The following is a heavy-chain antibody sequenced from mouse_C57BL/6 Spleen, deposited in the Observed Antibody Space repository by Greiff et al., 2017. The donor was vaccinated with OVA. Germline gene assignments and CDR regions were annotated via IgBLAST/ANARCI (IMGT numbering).Heavy chain of an antibody. CDR1: GYTFTSYW. Sequence: QVQLQQPGAELVKPGASVKLSCKASGYTFTSYWMQWVKQRPGQGLEWIGEIDPSDSYTNYNQKFKGKATLTVDTSSSTAYMQLSRLTSEDSAVYYCARITTVAAMDYWGQGTSVTVSS. CDR2: IDPSDSYT. D-gene: IGHD1-1*01. J-gene: IGHJ4*01. CDR3: ARITTVAAMDY. V-gene: IGHV1-50*01.